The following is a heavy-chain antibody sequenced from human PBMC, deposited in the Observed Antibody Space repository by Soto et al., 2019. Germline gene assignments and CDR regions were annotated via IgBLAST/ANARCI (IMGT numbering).Heavy chain of an antibody. CDR1: GFAFSNYA. Sequence: EVQLLESGGDLVQPGGSLRLSCAASGFAFSNYAMTWVRQARGKGLEWVSAITDTGDNTFYADSVKGRFTISRDNSDNTLYLQMNRLSAEDTAMYYCAKPLSQYYDSSGYLNYFPHWGHATLVTVSS. CDR3: AKPLSQYYDSSGYLNYFPH. D-gene: IGHD3-22*01. J-gene: IGHJ1*01. V-gene: IGHV3-23*01. CDR2: ITDTGDNT.